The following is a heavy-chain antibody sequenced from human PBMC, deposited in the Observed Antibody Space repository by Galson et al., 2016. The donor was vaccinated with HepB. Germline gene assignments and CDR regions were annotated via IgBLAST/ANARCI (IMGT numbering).Heavy chain of an antibody. CDR2: ISGDGATT. V-gene: IGHV3-23*01. D-gene: IGHD3-10*01. J-gene: IGHJ4*02. CDR3: AKSLWSGHYYFDY. Sequence: SLRLSCAASGFTFSTYAMSWVRQAPGKGPEWVSVISGDGATTFYADSVKGRCTISRDNSKNTLYLQMNSLRAEDTAIYYCAKSLWSGHYYFDYWGQGDLVPVSS. CDR1: GFTFSTYA.